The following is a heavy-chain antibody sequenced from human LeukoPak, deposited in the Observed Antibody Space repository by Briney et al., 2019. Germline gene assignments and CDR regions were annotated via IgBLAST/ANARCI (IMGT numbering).Heavy chain of an antibody. J-gene: IGHJ4*02. CDR3: TRTHINGWCFDS. D-gene: IGHD6-19*01. V-gene: IGHV3-23*01. Sequence: PGGSLRLSCAASGFTFSHYAMSWVRQAPGKGLEWVSIITFDGGNTYYSSVKGRFTISRDNSKNTLYLQMSSLGAEDTAVYYCTRTHINGWCFDSWGQGTLVTVPS. CDR2: ITFDGGNT. CDR1: GFTFSHYA.